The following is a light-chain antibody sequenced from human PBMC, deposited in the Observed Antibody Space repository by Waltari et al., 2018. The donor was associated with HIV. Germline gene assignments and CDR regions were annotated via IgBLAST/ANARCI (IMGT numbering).Light chain of an antibody. V-gene: IGLV1-40*01. Sequence: QSVVTQPPSVSGAPGQRITISCSGSSSNLGAGYDVHWYQQLPGTAPKVTIYYNNKRPSGVPDRFSGSKSGTSASLAITGLQAEDEAEYYCQSYDTSLSAVVFGGGTTLTVL. J-gene: IGLJ3*02. CDR1: SSNLGAGYD. CDR2: YNN. CDR3: QSYDTSLSAVV.